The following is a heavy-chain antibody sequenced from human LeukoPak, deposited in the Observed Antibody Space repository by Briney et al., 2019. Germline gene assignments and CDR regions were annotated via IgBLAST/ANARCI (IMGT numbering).Heavy chain of an antibody. Sequence: SETLSLTCAVYGGSFSGYYWSWVRQPPGKGLEWIGEINHSGSTNYNPSLKSRVTISVDTSKNQFSLKLSSVTAADTAVYYCARGRVGATRYFDYWGQGTLVTVSS. CDR2: INHSGST. D-gene: IGHD1-26*01. CDR1: GGSFSGYY. CDR3: ARGRVGATRYFDY. J-gene: IGHJ4*02. V-gene: IGHV4-34*01.